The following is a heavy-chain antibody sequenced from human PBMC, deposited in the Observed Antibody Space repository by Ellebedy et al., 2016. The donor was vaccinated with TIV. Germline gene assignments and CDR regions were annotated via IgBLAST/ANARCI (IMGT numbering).Heavy chain of an antibody. D-gene: IGHD6-6*01. J-gene: IGHJ3*02. CDR2: ISGSGGST. Sequence: GESLKISCAASGFTFSSYAMSWVRQAPGKGLEWVSGISGSGGSTYYADSVKGRFTISRDNSKKTLYLQMNSLRAEDTAVYYCAKGLYSSSPLRFYAFDIWGQGTMVTVSS. CDR3: AKGLYSSSPLRFYAFDI. CDR1: GFTFSSYA. V-gene: IGHV3-23*01.